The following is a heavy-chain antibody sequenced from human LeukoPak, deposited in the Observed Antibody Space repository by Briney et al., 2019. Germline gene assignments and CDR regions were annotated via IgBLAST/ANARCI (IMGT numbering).Heavy chain of an antibody. V-gene: IGHV1-2*06. D-gene: IGHD6-19*01. Sequence: ASVKVSCKASGYTFTGYYMHWVRQAPGQGPEWMGRINPNSGGTNYAQKFQGRVTMTRDTSISTAYMELSRLRSDDTAVYYCARALSSGWYGYYFDYWGQGTLVTVSS. CDR2: INPNSGGT. CDR3: ARALSSGWYGYYFDY. CDR1: GYTFTGYY. J-gene: IGHJ4*02.